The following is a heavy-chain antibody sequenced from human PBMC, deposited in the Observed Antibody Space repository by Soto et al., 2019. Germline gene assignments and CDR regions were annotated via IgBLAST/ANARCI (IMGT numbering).Heavy chain of an antibody. CDR3: ARGTTTSAFSVVGV. V-gene: IGHV3-30-3*01. D-gene: IGHD1-1*01. Sequence: QVQLVESGGGVVQPGRSLRLSCAASGFTFSYHALNWVRQAPGKGLEWVAVISYDGANKYIAEAVKGRLTISRDTPKNSVSLQINSLTAEYTVMYFCARGTTTSAFSVVGVRGQGTTVTVFS. J-gene: IGHJ6*02. CDR2: ISYDGANK. CDR1: GFTFSYHA.